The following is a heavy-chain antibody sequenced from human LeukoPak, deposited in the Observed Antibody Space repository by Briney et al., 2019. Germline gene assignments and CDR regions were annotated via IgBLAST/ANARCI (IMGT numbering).Heavy chain of an antibody. V-gene: IGHV4-59*08. J-gene: IGHJ4*02. CDR3: ARRLGVMNPFDY. CDR2: IYYSGST. D-gene: IGHD3-22*01. CDR1: DGSISSYY. Sequence: SETLSLTCTVSDGSISSYYWSWIRQPPGKGLEWIGYIYYSGSTNYNPSVKSRVTISVDTSKNQFSLKLSSVTAADTAVYYCARRLGVMNPFDYWGQGTLVTSPQ.